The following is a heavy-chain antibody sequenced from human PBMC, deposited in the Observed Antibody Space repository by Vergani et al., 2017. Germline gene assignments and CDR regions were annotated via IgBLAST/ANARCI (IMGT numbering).Heavy chain of an antibody. CDR2: INGEGSET. V-gene: IGHV3-74*02. J-gene: IGHJ5*02. D-gene: IGHD3-10*01. CDR1: GFTFSNFW. Sequence: EVQLLESGGGLVQPGGSLRLSCAASGFTFSNFWMHWVRHTPGKGLSWVSRINGEGSETDYADLVKGRFTVSRDNAKNVMYLQLNSLTADDTGIYFCARVFYDDSGSNGFDPWGQGTRVIVSS. CDR3: ARVFYDDSGSNGFDP.